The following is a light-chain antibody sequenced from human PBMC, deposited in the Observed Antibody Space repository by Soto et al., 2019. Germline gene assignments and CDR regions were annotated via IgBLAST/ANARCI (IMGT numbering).Light chain of an antibody. J-gene: IGLJ3*02. V-gene: IGLV2-8*01. Sequence: QSVLTQPPSASGSPGQSVTISCTGTSSDVGGYDFVSWYQQHPGKAPKLMIYDVNKRPSGVPDRFSGSKSGNTASLTVSGLQAEDEADYFCSSYAGSNRVFGGGTKLTVL. CDR1: SSDVGGYDF. CDR2: DVN. CDR3: SSYAGSNRV.